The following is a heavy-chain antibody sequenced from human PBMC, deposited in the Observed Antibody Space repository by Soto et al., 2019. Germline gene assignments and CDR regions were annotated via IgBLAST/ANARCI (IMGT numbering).Heavy chain of an antibody. CDR1: GFTFSSYA. CDR2: ISYDGSNK. V-gene: IGHV3-30-3*01. Sequence: GGSLRLSCAASGFTFSSYAMHWVRQAPGKGLEWVAVISYDGSNKYSADSVKGRFTISRDNSKNTLYLQMNSLRAEDTAVYYCARAISGWYKDAVVIWGQGTIVTVSS. D-gene: IGHD6-19*01. CDR3: ARAISGWYKDAVVI. J-gene: IGHJ3*02.